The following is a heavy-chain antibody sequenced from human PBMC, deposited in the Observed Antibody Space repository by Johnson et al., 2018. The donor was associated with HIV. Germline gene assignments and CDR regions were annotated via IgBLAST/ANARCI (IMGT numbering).Heavy chain of an antibody. V-gene: IGHV3-9*01. D-gene: IGHD6-6*01. CDR3: AKVLATTEYSSSSWSDAFDI. CDR2: ISWNSGSI. CDR1: GFTFDDYA. Sequence: VQLVESGGGLVKPGGSLRLSCAASGFTFDDYAMHWVRQAPGKGLAWVSGISWNSGSIGYADSVKGRFTISRDHAKNSLYLQMNSLRAEDTALYYCAKVLATTEYSSSSWSDAFDIWGQGTMVTVSS. J-gene: IGHJ3*02.